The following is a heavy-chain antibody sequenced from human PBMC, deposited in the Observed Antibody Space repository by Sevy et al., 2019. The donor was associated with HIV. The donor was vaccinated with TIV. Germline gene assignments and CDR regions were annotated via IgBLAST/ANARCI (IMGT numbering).Heavy chain of an antibody. CDR3: ARDCSSTSCLWGLDV. CDR2: IKRDGSEK. CDR1: GFTFSNYW. Sequence: GGSLRLSCAASGFTFSNYWMSWVRQAPGKGLEWVANIKRDGSEKYYMASVKGRFTISRDHAKNSLYLQINSLRAEDTAMYYCARDCSSTSCLWGLDVWGQGTTVTVSS. V-gene: IGHV3-7*03. D-gene: IGHD2-2*01. J-gene: IGHJ6*02.